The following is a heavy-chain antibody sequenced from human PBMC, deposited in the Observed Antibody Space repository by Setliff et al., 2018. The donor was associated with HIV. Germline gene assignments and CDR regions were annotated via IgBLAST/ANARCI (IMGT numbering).Heavy chain of an antibody. D-gene: IGHD3-16*01. CDR1: GYSISSGYY. CDR3: VRNSGWALGS. CDR2: INHSGST. J-gene: IGHJ4*02. Sequence: SETLSLTCDVSGYSISSGYYWGWIRQPPGKGLEWIGEINHSGSTNYNPSLKSRVTISVDTSKNQFSLKLSSVTAADTAIYFCVRNSGWALGSWGQGILVTVSS. V-gene: IGHV4-38-2*01.